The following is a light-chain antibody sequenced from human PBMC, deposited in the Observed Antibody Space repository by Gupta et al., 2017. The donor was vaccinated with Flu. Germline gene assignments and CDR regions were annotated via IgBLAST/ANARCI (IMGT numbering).Light chain of an antibody. CDR1: QGLVNSDGNTY. V-gene: IGKV2-30*01. CDR3: MQGAHWPWA. J-gene: IGKJ1*01. CDR2: QVS. Sequence: ISCRSSQGLVNSDGNTYLHWFQQRPGQSPRRLIYQVSYRDSGVPDRFSGSGSGTDFTLKISRVEAEDVGIYFCMQGAHWPWAFGQGTTVEIK.